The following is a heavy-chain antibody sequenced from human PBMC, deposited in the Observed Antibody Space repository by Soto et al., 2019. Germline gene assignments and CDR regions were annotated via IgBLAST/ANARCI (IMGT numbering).Heavy chain of an antibody. J-gene: IGHJ5*02. V-gene: IGHV3-23*01. D-gene: IGHD5-12*01. CDR3: ASSGYDITNWFDP. CDR1: GFTFSSYV. Sequence: PGGSLRLSCAASGFTFSSYVMSWVRQTPGKGLEWVAAIRSTGSSTNYADSVKGRFTISRDNSKNTLYLQMNSLRAEDTAVYYCASSGYDITNWFDPWGQGTLVTVSS. CDR2: IRSTGSST.